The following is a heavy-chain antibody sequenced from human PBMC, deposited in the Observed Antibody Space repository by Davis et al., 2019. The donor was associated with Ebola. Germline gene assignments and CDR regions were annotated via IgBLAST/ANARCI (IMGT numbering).Heavy chain of an antibody. D-gene: IGHD6-6*01. CDR3: AKVRSSIAAPYYFDY. Sequence: GGSLRLSCAASGFTFSSYAMHWVRQAPGKGLEWVAVISYDGSNKYYADSVKGRFTISRDNSKNTLYLQMNSLRAEDTAVYYCAKVRSSIAAPYYFDYWGQGTLVTVSS. J-gene: IGHJ4*02. CDR2: ISYDGSNK. CDR1: GFTFSSYA. V-gene: IGHV3-30*04.